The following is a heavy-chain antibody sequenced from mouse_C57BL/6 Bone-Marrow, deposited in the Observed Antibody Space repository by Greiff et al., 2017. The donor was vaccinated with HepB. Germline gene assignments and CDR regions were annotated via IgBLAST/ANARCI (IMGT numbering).Heavy chain of an antibody. D-gene: IGHD1-1*01. Sequence: QVQLKQPGAELVKPGASVKLSCKASGYTFTSYWMHWVKQRPGQGLEWIGMIHPNSGSTNYNEKFKSKATLTVDKSSSTAYMQLSSLTSEDSAVYYCARPPNLLPYMDYWGQGTSVTVSS. V-gene: IGHV1-64*01. CDR2: IHPNSGST. CDR1: GYTFTSYW. J-gene: IGHJ4*01. CDR3: ARPPNLLPYMDY.